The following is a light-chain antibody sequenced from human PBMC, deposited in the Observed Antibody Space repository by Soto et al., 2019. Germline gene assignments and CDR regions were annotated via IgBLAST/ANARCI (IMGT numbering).Light chain of an antibody. CDR2: WAS. V-gene: IGKV4-1*01. CDR1: QSVLYSSNNKNY. J-gene: IGKJ1*01. CDR3: QQYYSNPWT. Sequence: DIVVTQSPDSLAVSLGERATINCKSSQSVLYSSNNKNYLAWYQQKRGQPPKLLIYWASTRESGVPDRFSGSGSGTDFTLTISRLQAEDVEVYYCQQYYSNPWTFGQGTKVDIK.